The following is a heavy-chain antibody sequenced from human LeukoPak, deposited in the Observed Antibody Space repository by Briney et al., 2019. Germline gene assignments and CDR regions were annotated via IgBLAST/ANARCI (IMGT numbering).Heavy chain of an antibody. CDR3: ARTRSRLGYFDY. Sequence: SETLSLTCTVSGYSISSGYYWGWIRQPPGKGLEWIGSIYHSGNTYYNPSLKSRITISVDTSKNKFSLKLSSLTAADTAVYYCARTRSRLGYFDYWGQGTLVTVSS. J-gene: IGHJ4*02. CDR1: GYSISSGYY. CDR2: IYHSGNT. V-gene: IGHV4-38-2*02. D-gene: IGHD6-6*01.